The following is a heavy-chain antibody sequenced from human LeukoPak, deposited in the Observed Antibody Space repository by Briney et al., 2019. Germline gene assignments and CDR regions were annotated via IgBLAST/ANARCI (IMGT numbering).Heavy chain of an antibody. CDR2: IYYSGST. V-gene: IGHV4-59*01. D-gene: IGHD6-19*01. J-gene: IGHJ4*02. CDR1: GGSISSYY. Sequence: SETLSLTCTVSGGSISSYYWSWIRQPPGKGLEWIGYIYYSGSTNYNPSLKSRVTISVDTSKNRFSLKLSSVTAADTAVYYCARSGQISSGWWIVDYWGQGTLVTVSS. CDR3: ARSGQISSGWWIVDY.